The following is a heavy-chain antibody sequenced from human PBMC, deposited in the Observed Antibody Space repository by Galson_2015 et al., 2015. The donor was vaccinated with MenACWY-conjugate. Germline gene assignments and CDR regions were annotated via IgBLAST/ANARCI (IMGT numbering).Heavy chain of an antibody. V-gene: IGHV3-74*03. CDR1: GFAFSNYC. CDR2: ICAGGISI. D-gene: IGHD6-19*01. CDR3: VRGSSGWRGMDI. Sequence: SLRLSCAASGFAFSNYCMHWVRHAPGKGLECVPRICAGGISIMYGDSVRGRFTISRDDAENTLYLQMDSLRADDTAVYFCVRGSSGWRGMDIWGQGTTVTVSS. J-gene: IGHJ6*02.